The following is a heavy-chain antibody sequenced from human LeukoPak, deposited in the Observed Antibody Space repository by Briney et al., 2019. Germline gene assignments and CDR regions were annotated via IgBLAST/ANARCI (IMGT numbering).Heavy chain of an antibody. V-gene: IGHV1-69*06. CDR1: GYTLTSYG. D-gene: IGHD3-10*01. Sequence: SVKVSCQASGYTLTSYGISWVRQAPGQGLEWMGGIIPIFGTANYAQKFQGRVTITADKSTSTAYMELSSLRSEDTAVYYCARGLHYYGSGSYLDYWGQGTLVTVSS. CDR2: IIPIFGTA. CDR3: ARGLHYYGSGSYLDY. J-gene: IGHJ4*02.